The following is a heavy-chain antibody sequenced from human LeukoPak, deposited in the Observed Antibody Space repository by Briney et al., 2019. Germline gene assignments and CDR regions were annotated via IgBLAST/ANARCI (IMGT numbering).Heavy chain of an antibody. V-gene: IGHV3-23*01. Sequence: GSLRLSCAAYGFTFSSYWMSWVRQAPGKGLEWVSAISGSGGSTYYADSVKGRFTISRDNSKNTLYLQTNSLRAEDTAVYYCAKDQEVYYYGSGSYFDYWGQGTLVTVSS. J-gene: IGHJ4*02. CDR2: ISGSGGST. CDR3: AKDQEVYYYGSGSYFDY. D-gene: IGHD3-10*01. CDR1: GFTFSSYW.